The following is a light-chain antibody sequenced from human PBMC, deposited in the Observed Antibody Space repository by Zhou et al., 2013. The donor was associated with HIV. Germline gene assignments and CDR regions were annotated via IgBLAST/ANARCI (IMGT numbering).Light chain of an antibody. CDR3: QQYGNSPWT. CDR1: QSVSSNY. J-gene: IGKJ1*01. Sequence: EIVLTQSPGTLSLSPGERATLSCRASQSVSSNYLAWCQQKPGQAPRLLIYGASSRATDIPDRFSGSGSGTDFTLTISRLEPEDFAVYYCQQYGNSPWTFGQGTKVEIK. V-gene: IGKV3-20*01. CDR2: GAS.